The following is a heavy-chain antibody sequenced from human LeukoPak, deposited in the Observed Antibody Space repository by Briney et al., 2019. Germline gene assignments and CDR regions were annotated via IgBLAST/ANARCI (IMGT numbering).Heavy chain of an antibody. D-gene: IGHD3-3*01. CDR2: ISGGGTA. Sequence: PGGSLRLSCAGSGFSVSNNYMSRVRQAPGKGLEWVSGISGGGTAHYADSVMGRSTVSRDNSKNTLHLQMNSLRAEDTAVYYCARDDGGSGCAHWGQGTLVTVSS. V-gene: IGHV3-53*01. CDR1: GFSVSNNY. CDR3: ARDDGGSGCAH. J-gene: IGHJ4*02.